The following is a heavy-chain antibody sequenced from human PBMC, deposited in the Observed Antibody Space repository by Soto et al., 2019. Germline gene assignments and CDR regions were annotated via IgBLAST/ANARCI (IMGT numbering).Heavy chain of an antibody. CDR2: ITHTGNS. Sequence: PSETLSLTCTVYGGSFSGFSWSWIRQPPGKGLEWIGEITHTGNSIYNPSLKNRVAISADTSKNQFSLNLTSVTAADTYVYFCARGRAFGDFDHWGQGTMVTVSS. D-gene: IGHD3-10*01. CDR1: GGSFSGFS. J-gene: IGHJ1*01. CDR3: ARGRAFGDFDH. V-gene: IGHV4-34*01.